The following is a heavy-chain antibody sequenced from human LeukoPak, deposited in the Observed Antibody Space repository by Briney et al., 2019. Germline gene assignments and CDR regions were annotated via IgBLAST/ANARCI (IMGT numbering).Heavy chain of an antibody. V-gene: IGHV3-48*01. CDR2: ISISSSTI. CDR1: GFTFSSHN. CDR3: AREGYCSGSTCPDY. J-gene: IGHJ4*02. D-gene: IGHD2-15*01. Sequence: GGSLRLSCAVSGFTFSSHNMNWVRQAPGKGLEWVSYISISSSTIYYADSVKGRFTISRDNAKNSLYLQMNSLRAEDTAVYYCAREGYCSGSTCPDYWGQGTLVTVS.